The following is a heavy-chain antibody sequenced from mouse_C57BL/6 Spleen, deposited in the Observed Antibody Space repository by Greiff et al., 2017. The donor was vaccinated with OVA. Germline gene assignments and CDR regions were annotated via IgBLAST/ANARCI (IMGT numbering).Heavy chain of an antibody. J-gene: IGHJ4*01. CDR1: GYTFTSYW. CDR3: AGGNYVHAMDY. CDR2: IDPSDSYT. D-gene: IGHD2-1*01. V-gene: IGHV1-69*01. Sequence: QVQLQQPGAELVMPGASVKLSCKASGYTFTSYWMHWVKQRPGQGLEWIGEIDPSDSYTNYNQKFKGKSTLTVDKSSSTAYMQLSSLTSEDSAVYYCAGGNYVHAMDYWGQGTSVTVSS.